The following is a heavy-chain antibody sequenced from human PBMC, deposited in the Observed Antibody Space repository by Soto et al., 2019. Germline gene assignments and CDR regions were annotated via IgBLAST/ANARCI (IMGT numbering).Heavy chain of an antibody. D-gene: IGHD1-26*01. CDR1: GYSFTSHW. Sequence: GESLKISCNGSGYSFTSHWIGWVRQMPGKGLEWMGTIYPGDSDTRYSPSFQGQVTISVDKSISTAYLQWSSLKASDTAIYYCARYSGSYWHYFDYWGQGSLVTVSS. J-gene: IGHJ4*02. V-gene: IGHV5-51*01. CDR3: ARYSGSYWHYFDY. CDR2: IYPGDSDT.